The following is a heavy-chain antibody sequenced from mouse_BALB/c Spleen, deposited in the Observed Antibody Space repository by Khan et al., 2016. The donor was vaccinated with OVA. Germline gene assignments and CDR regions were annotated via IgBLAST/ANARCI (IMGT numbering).Heavy chain of an antibody. Sequence: EVKLEESGPGLVKPSQSLSLTCTVTGYSITSGYAWNWIPQFPGNKLEWMGYISYSGVTSYTPSLKSRISITRDTSKNQFFLQLNSVTTEDTATYYCARGNYYGYYFDYWGQGTTLTVSS. D-gene: IGHD1-1*01. J-gene: IGHJ2*01. CDR3: ARGNYYGYYFDY. V-gene: IGHV3-2*02. CDR1: GYSITSGYA. CDR2: ISYSGVT.